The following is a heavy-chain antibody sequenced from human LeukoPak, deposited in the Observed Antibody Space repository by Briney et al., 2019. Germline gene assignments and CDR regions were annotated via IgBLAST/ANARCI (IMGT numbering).Heavy chain of an antibody. J-gene: IGHJ4*02. CDR2: ISSSSSYI. CDR1: GFTFRSYS. Sequence: GSLRLSCAASGFTFRSYSMNWVRQAPGRGLEWVSSISSSSSYIYYADSVKGRFTISRDNAKNSLYLQMNSLRAEDTAVYYCARHITGDFDYWGQGTLVTVSS. V-gene: IGHV3-21*01. D-gene: IGHD7-27*01. CDR3: ARHITGDFDY.